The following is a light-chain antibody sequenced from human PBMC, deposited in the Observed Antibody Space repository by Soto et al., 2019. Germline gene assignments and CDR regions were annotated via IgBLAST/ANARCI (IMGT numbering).Light chain of an antibody. CDR3: QQYHSDPIT. J-gene: IGKJ5*01. Sequence: DFVMTHSPDSLAVSLGERSTINCRSSQSVLSNSDNKNYLAWFQQKPGQPPKLLFYWASTRESGVPDRFSGSGSATDFTLTISSLHAEDVAVYYCQQYHSDPITFGQGTRLEI. CDR2: WAS. CDR1: QSVLSNSDNKNY. V-gene: IGKV4-1*01.